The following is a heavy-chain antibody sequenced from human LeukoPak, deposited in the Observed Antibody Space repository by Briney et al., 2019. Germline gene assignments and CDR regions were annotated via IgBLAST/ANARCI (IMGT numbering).Heavy chain of an antibody. CDR2: IYYSGST. J-gene: IGHJ6*02. V-gene: IGHV4-30-4*01. D-gene: IGHD4-11*01. CDR3: ARDLNDYSNSDGMDV. Sequence: KPSETLSLTCTVSGGSISSGDYYWSWIRQPPGKGLEWIGYIYYSGSTYYNPSLKSRVTISVDTSKNQFSLKLCSVTAADTAVYYCARDLNDYSNSDGMDVWGQGTTVTVSS. CDR1: GGSISSGDYY.